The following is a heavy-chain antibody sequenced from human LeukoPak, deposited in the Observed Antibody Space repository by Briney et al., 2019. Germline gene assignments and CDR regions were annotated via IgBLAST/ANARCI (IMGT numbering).Heavy chain of an antibody. Sequence: GGSLRLSCAASGFTFSNYAMSWVRQAPGKGLEWVSSIIESGDATYYAEFVQGRFTISRDKSKSTVDLQVNSLRAEDTAVYYCARDSGLTTVTTYWDYWGQGTLVTVSS. CDR2: IIESGDAT. D-gene: IGHD4-17*01. J-gene: IGHJ4*02. V-gene: IGHV3-23*01. CDR1: GFTFSNYA. CDR3: ARDSGLTTVTTYWDY.